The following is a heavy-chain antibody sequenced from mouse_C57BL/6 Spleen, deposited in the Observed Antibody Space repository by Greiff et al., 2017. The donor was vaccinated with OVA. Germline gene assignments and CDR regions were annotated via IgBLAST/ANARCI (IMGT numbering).Heavy chain of an antibody. J-gene: IGHJ2*01. CDR3: TRVGD. CDR1: GYTFTDYE. Sequence: LVESGAELVRPGASVTLSCKASGYTFTDYEMHWVKQTPVHGLDWIGAIDPETGGTAYNQKFKGKAILTADKSSSTAYMELRSLTSEDSAVYYGTRVGDWGQGTTRTGSS. CDR2: IDPETGGT. V-gene: IGHV1-15*01.